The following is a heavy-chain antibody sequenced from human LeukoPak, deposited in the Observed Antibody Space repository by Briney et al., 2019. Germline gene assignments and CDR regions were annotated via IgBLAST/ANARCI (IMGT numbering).Heavy chain of an antibody. CDR1: GFTVRSTY. V-gene: IGHV3-53*01. Sequence: PGGSLRLSCAVSGFTVRSTYITWVGQPPGSRLGWAQLIYPDRTTYYADSVKGRFTISRDNSKNTLYLQMNSLRAEDTAVYYCVRAGTYYNGRFYYDKWGQGTLVTVSS. CDR3: VRAGTYYNGRFYYDK. J-gene: IGHJ4*02. D-gene: IGHD3-10*01. CDR2: IYPDRTT.